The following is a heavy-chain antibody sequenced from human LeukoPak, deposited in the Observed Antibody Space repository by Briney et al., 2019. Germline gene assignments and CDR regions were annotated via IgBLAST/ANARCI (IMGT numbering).Heavy chain of an antibody. CDR2: IYYSGST. CDR3: ARGRYQLSP. V-gene: IGHV4-59*01. Sequence: SETLSLTCTVSNGSINTYYWSWIRQPPGKGLEWIGYIYYSGSTNYNPSLKRRVTITVDTSKNQFSLKLSSVTAADTAVYYCARGRYQLSPWGQGTLVAVSS. D-gene: IGHD2-2*01. J-gene: IGHJ5*02. CDR1: NGSINTYY.